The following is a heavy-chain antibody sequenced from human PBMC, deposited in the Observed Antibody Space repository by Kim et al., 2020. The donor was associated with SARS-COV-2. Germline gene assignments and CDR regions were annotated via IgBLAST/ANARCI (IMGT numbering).Heavy chain of an antibody. CDR1: GGSVSSNNYY. V-gene: IGHV4-61*01. CDR2: IYFSGST. CDR3: ARRSSTGWSFDY. Sequence: SETLSLTCTVSGGSVSSNNYYWSWIRQPPGKGLEWIGYIYFSGSTNYNPSLKSRATISVDTSKNQFSLKVSSVTAADTSVYYCARRSSTGWSFDYWGQGT. J-gene: IGHJ4*02. D-gene: IGHD6-19*01.